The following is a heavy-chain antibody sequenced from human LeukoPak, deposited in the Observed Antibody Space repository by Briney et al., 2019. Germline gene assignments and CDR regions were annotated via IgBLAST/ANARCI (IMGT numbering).Heavy chain of an antibody. V-gene: IGHV4-59*03. Sequence: SETLSLTCTVSGGSISSYYWSWIRQPPGKGLEWIGYIYYSGSTNYNPSLKSRVTISVDTSKNQFSLKLSSVTVADTAVYYPGYYSYMAVWGKGTTVTVSS. J-gene: IGHJ6*03. CDR1: GGSISSYY. CDR3: GYYSYMAV. CDR2: IYYSGST.